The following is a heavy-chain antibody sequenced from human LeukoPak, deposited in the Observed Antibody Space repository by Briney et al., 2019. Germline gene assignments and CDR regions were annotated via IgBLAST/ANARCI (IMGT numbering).Heavy chain of an antibody. D-gene: IGHD3-3*01. J-gene: IGHJ3*02. CDR2: IIPILGIA. CDR3: ARVEWTATLIAPVAFDI. V-gene: IGHV1-69*04. Sequence: SVTLSCKASGGTFSSYAISWVRQAPGQGLEWMGRIIPILGIANYAQKFQGRVTITADKSTSTAYMELSSLRSEDTAVYYCARVEWTATLIAPVAFDIWGQGTMVTVSS. CDR1: GGTFSSYA.